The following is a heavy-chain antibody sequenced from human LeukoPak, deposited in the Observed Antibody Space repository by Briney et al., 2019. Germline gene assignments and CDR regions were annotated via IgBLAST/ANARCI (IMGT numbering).Heavy chain of an antibody. V-gene: IGHV1-8*01. CDR2: MNPYSGNT. J-gene: IGHJ3*02. D-gene: IGHD3-22*01. Sequence: ATVKVSCKASGYTFTSYDINWVRQATGQGLEWMGWMNPYSGNTGYAQKFQGRVTMTRNTSISTAYMQLSSLRSDDTAVYYCARGPGYYDSSGSGDAFDIWGQGTMVTVSS. CDR1: GYTFTSYD. CDR3: ARGPGYYDSSGSGDAFDI.